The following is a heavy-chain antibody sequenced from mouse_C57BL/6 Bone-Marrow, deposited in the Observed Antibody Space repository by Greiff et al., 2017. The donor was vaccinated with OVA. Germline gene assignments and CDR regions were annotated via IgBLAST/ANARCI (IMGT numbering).Heavy chain of an antibody. D-gene: IGHD1-1*01. V-gene: IGHV1-5*01. J-gene: IGHJ4*01. CDR3: TPITTIVATRYAMDY. CDR2: IYPGNSDT. Sequence: QLQQSGTVLARPGASVKMSCKTSGYTFTSYWMHWVKQRPGQGLEWIGAIYPGNSDTSYNQKFKGKAKLTAVTSASTAYMELSSLTNEDSAGYYCTPITTIVATRYAMDYWGQGTSVTVSS. CDR1: GYTFTSYW.